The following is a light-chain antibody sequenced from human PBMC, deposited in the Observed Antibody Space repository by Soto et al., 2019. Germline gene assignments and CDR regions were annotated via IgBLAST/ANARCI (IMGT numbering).Light chain of an antibody. CDR3: QQYGSSGT. V-gene: IGKV3-20*01. CDR2: GAS. J-gene: IGKJ1*01. CDR1: QSVSNNY. Sequence: EIFLTQSPSTLSLTAGATATLSRRASQSVSNNYLAWYQQKPGQAPRLLIYGASNRATGIPDRFSGSGSGTDFTLTISRLEPEDFAVYYCQQYGSSGTFGQGTKVDIK.